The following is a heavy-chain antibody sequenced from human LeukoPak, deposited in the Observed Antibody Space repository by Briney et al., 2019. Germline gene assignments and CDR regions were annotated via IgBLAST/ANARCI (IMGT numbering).Heavy chain of an antibody. Sequence: GGSLRLSCAASGFTFSGYAMHWVRQAPGKGLEWVAVISYDGNNKNYADSVKGRFTISRDNAKNSLYLQMNSLRAEDTAVYYCARVLRSSSWYSYYYMDVWGKGTTVTVSS. D-gene: IGHD6-13*01. V-gene: IGHV3-30*04. CDR1: GFTFSGYA. CDR2: ISYDGNNK. J-gene: IGHJ6*03. CDR3: ARVLRSSSWYSYYYMDV.